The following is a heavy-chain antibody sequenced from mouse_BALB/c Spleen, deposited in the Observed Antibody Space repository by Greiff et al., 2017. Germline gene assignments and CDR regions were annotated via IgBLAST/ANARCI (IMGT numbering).Heavy chain of an antibody. CDR3: ARDAGYGNFAY. J-gene: IGHJ3*01. D-gene: IGHD2-1*01. Sequence: EVKVVESGGGLVQPGGSLRLSCATSGFTFSDFYMEWVRQPPGKRLEWIAASRNKANDYTTEYSASVKGRFIVSRDTSQSILYLQMNALRAEDTAIYYCARDAGYGNFAYWGQGTLVTVSA. CDR2: SRNKANDYTT. CDR1: GFTFSDFY. V-gene: IGHV7-1*02.